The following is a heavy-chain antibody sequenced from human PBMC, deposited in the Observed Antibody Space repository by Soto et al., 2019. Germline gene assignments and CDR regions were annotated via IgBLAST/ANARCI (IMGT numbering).Heavy chain of an antibody. CDR2: IYDSGST. CDR1: GGSISSGDYY. CDR3: ARDGSRGPGLFDS. Sequence: PSETLSLTCTVSGGSISSGDYYWSRIRQPPGKGLEWIGYIYDSGSTYYNPSRKSRVTISVDTSKNQFSLKLGSVTAADTAVYYCARDGSRGPGLFDSWGQGTLVPVSS. D-gene: IGHD3-10*01. V-gene: IGHV4-30-4*01. J-gene: IGHJ4*02.